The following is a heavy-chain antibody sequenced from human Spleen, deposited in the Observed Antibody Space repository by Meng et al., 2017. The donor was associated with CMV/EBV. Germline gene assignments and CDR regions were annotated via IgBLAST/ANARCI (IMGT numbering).Heavy chain of an antibody. D-gene: IGHD2-2*01. Sequence: DSVKVSCKASGYTFTSYDINWVRQATGQGLEWMGWMNPNTGNTGYAQKFQGRVTMTKNSSISTAYMELSRLRSDDTAVYYCAREVVAAADYWGQGTLVTVSS. V-gene: IGHV1-8*01. CDR3: AREVVAAADY. J-gene: IGHJ4*02. CDR2: MNPNTGNT. CDR1: GYTFTSYD.